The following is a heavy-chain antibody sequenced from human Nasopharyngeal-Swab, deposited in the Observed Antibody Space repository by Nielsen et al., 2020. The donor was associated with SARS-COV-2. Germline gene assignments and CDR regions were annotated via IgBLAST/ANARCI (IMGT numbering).Heavy chain of an antibody. V-gene: IGHV3-23*01. D-gene: IGHD4-11*01. Sequence: GESLKISCAASRFTFSNYAMSWVRQAPGKGLEWVSTINNRGDDTHYVDSVRGRFTVSRDNSKSTLYLQMNSLRGDDTAVYYCTRDIGGQYGFWGQGNLVTVSS. CDR1: RFTFSNYA. CDR2: INNRGDDT. CDR3: TRDIGGQYGF. J-gene: IGHJ4*02.